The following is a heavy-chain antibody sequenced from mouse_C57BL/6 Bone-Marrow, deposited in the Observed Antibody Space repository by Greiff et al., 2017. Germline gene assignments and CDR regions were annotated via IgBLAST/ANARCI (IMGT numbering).Heavy chain of an antibody. CDR2: YNPSNGGT. CDR3: ARHWGGYWYYDV. Sequence: VQLQQPGTELVKPGASVKLSCKASGYTFTSYWMHWVKQRPGQGLEWIGNYNPSNGGTNYNEKFKSKATLTVDKSASTAYMQLSSLTSEDSAVDYCARHWGGYWYYDVWGTGTTVTVSS. V-gene: IGHV1-53*01. J-gene: IGHJ1*03. D-gene: IGHD4-1*01. CDR1: GYTFTSYW.